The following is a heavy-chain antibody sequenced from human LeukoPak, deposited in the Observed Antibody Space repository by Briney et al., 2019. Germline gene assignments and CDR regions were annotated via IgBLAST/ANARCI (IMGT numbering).Heavy chain of an antibody. CDR1: GGSINNYY. D-gene: IGHD1-26*01. Sequence: SETLSLTCTVSGGSINNYYWSWIRQPPGKGLEWIGCIYYSGSTNYNPSLKSRITISVDTSKNQFSLNLSSVTAADTAVYYCARVGSYSFDYWGQGTLVTVSS. V-gene: IGHV4-59*01. CDR2: IYYSGST. J-gene: IGHJ4*02. CDR3: ARVGSYSFDY.